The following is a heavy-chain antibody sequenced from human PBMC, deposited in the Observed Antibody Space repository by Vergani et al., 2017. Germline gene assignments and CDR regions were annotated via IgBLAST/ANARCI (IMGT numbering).Heavy chain of an antibody. CDR2: ITPFNGNT. D-gene: IGHD2-2*01. V-gene: IGHV1-45*02. J-gene: IGHJ5*02. CDR1: GYTFTYRY. Sequence: QVQLVQSVAEVKKPGASVKVSCKASGYTFTYRYLHWVRQAPGQALEWMGWITPFNGNTNYAQKFQDRVTITRDRSMSTAYMELSSLRSEDTAMYYCALAESSTSCINSVCITPETGSWFDPWGQGTLVTVSS. CDR3: ALAESSTSCINSVCITPETGSWFDP.